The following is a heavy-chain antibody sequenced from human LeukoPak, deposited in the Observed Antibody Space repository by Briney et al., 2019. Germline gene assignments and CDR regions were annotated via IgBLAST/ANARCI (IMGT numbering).Heavy chain of an antibody. CDR1: GFTVSSYA. D-gene: IGHD5-18*01. CDR2: ISYDGSNK. V-gene: IGHV3-30-3*01. J-gene: IGHJ4*02. Sequence: GGSLRLSCAASGFTVSSYAMHWVRQAPGKGLEWVAVISYDGSNKYYADSVKGRFTISRDNSKNTLYLQMNSLRAEDTAVYYCARGLSGYSYGLDYWGQGTLVTVS. CDR3: ARGLSGYSYGLDY.